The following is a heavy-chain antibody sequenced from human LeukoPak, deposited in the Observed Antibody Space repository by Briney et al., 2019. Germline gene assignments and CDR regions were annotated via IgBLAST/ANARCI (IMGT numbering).Heavy chain of an antibody. J-gene: IGHJ6*02. Sequence: GTSLRLSCVASGFTFTNYAMSWVRQAPGKGLEWVSAITGSDGSSYYADSVKGRFTISRDNSKNTLYLQMNSLRAEDTAVYYCAKEGEGRGYCSSTSCYPAAAMDVWGQGTTVTVSS. V-gene: IGHV3-23*01. CDR1: GFTFTNYA. CDR3: AKEGEGRGYCSSTSCYPAAAMDV. D-gene: IGHD2-2*01. CDR2: ITGSDGSS.